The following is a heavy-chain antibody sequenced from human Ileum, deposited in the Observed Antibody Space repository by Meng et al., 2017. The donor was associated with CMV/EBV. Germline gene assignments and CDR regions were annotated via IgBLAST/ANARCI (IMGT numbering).Heavy chain of an antibody. Sequence: QVHRLQPGAEVKKPGASVKISCKTSGYTFTAHNIGWVRQAPGQGLEWVGWISLGNGQTVYGHKVQGRVTVTTDTSTSTAYMELTSLRSDDTAMYYCARAYTNLPNSFDFWGQGTLVTVSS. V-gene: IGHV1-18*04. J-gene: IGHJ4*02. CDR3: ARAYTNLPNSFDF. D-gene: IGHD1-1*01. CDR2: ISLGNGQT. CDR1: GYTFTAHN.